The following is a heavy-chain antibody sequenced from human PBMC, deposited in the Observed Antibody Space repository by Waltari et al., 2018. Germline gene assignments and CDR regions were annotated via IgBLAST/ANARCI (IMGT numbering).Heavy chain of an antibody. CDR3: ARGGYYGSGSSSLLDYYYYGMDV. CDR2: IYTSGST. Sequence: QVQLQESGPGLVKPSETLSLTCTVAGGSISSYYGSWIRTHAGKGQEWIGRIYTSGSTTYNPSLKRRVTISLDTSKTQFSLKLSSVTAADTALYYCARGGYYGSGSSSLLDYYYYGMDVWGQGTTVTVSS. V-gene: IGHV4-4*07. D-gene: IGHD3-10*01. CDR1: GGSISSYY. J-gene: IGHJ6*02.